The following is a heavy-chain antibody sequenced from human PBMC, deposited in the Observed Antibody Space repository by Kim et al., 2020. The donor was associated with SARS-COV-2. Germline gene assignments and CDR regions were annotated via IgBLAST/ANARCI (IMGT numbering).Heavy chain of an antibody. Sequence: LKSRVTISVDTSKNQFSLKLSSVTAADTAVYYCAREKYYYGSGSYRGLDPWGQGTLVTVSS. J-gene: IGHJ5*02. V-gene: IGHV4-59*01. D-gene: IGHD3-10*01. CDR3: AREKYYYGSGSYRGLDP.